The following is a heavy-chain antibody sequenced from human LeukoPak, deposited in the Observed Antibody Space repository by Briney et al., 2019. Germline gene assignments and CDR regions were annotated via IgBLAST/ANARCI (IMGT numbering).Heavy chain of an antibody. CDR1: GGSISSYY. D-gene: IGHD3-22*01. CDR3: ARGESSYDSSGYYFDY. Sequence: SETLSLTCTVSGGSISSYYWSWIRQPPGKGLEWIGYIYYSGSTSYNPSLKSRVTISVDTSKNQFSLKLSSVTAADTAVYYCARGESSYDSSGYYFDYWGQGTLVTVSS. V-gene: IGHV4-59*08. J-gene: IGHJ4*02. CDR2: IYYSGST.